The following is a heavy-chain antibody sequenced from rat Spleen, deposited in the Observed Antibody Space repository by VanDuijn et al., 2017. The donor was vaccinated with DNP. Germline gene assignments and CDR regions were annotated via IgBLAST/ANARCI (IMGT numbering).Heavy chain of an antibody. CDR2: INTDGGST. D-gene: IGHD4-4*01. CDR1: GFTFSSYW. Sequence: EVQLVETGGGLVQPGRSLKLSCVASGFTFSSYWIYWIRQAPGKGLEWVTSINTDGGSTYYRDSVKGRFTISRDNAENTLYLKMNSLRSEDTATYYCAKDGAIRGSATMDAWGQGTSVTVSS. V-gene: IGHV5-58*01. J-gene: IGHJ4*01. CDR3: AKDGAIRGSATMDA.